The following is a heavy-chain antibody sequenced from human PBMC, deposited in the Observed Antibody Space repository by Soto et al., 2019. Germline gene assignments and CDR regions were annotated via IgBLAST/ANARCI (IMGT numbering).Heavy chain of an antibody. Sequence: PGGSLRLSCAATVFTFSIYGMPWVRQAPGKGLEWVAVISYDGSNKYYADSVKGRFTISRDNSKNTLYLQMNSLRAEDTAVYYCAKDQSSGYYYYYGIEVWGQGTTVTV. V-gene: IGHV3-30*18. CDR3: AKDQSSGYYYYYGIEV. J-gene: IGHJ6*02. CDR2: ISYDGSNK. D-gene: IGHD3-22*01. CDR1: VFTFSIYG.